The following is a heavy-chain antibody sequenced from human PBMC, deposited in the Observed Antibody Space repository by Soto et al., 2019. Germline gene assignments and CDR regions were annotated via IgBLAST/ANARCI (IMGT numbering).Heavy chain of an antibody. CDR3: VRGSYTGPLDF. D-gene: IGHD4-4*01. V-gene: IGHV4-30-2*01. Sequence: QLHLQESGSGLVKPSQTLSLTCTVSGDSLSSGGHSWNWIRQPPGKGLEWIGRIYHTGSTGYNSSLSSRVSMSVDVSINLCSLSLTSVTAADSAISFCVRGSYTGPLDFWGQGILVTVSS. CDR2: IYHTGST. J-gene: IGHJ4*02. CDR1: GDSLSSGGHS.